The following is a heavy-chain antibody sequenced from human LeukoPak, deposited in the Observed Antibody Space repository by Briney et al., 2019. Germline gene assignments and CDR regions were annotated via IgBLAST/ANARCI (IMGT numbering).Heavy chain of an antibody. V-gene: IGHV1-8*01. J-gene: IGHJ4*02. CDR3: ARGKFLNLYSSSWYIDY. CDR2: MNPNSGNT. D-gene: IGHD6-13*01. CDR1: GYTFTSYD. Sequence: ASVKVSCEASGYTFTSYDINWVRQATGQGLEWMGWMNPNSGNTGYAQKFQGRVTMTRNTSISTAYMELSSLRSEDTAVYYCARGKFLNLYSSSWYIDYWGQGTLVTVSS.